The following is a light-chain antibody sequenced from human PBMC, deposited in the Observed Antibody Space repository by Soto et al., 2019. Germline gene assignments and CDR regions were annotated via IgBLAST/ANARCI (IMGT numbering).Light chain of an antibody. CDR1: VGL. CDR2: DDT. Sequence: QSALTQPASVSGSPGQSITISCTGTVGLVSWYQQHPGKVPKLIIYDDTKQPSGVSSRFSGSKSVNTASLTLSGLQTEDEADYFCGLYVGGRTYVFGTGTKVTAL. V-gene: IGLV2-23*01. J-gene: IGLJ1*01. CDR3: GLYVGGRTYV.